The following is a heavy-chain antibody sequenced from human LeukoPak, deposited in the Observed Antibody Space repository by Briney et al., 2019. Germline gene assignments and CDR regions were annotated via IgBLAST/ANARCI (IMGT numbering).Heavy chain of an antibody. CDR3: AKYTSGWVNDY. D-gene: IGHD6-19*01. J-gene: IGHJ4*02. Sequence: GGSLRLSCAASGFTVSSNYMSWVRQAPGKGLEWVSVIYSGGSTYYADSVKGRFTISRDNSKNTLYLQMNSLRAEDTALYYCAKYTSGWVNDYWGQGTLVTVSS. CDR2: IYSGGST. V-gene: IGHV3-66*01. CDR1: GFTVSSNY.